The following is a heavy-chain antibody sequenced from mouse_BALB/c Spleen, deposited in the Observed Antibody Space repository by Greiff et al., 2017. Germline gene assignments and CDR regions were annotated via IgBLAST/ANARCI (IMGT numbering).Heavy chain of an antibody. J-gene: IGHJ3*01. V-gene: IGHV1-7*01. Sequence: QVQLQQSGAELAKPGASVKMSCKASGYTFTSYWMHWVKQRPGQGLEWIGYINPSTGYTEYNQKFKDKATLTADKSSSTAYMQLSSLTSEDSAVYYCAREVYYGYDGAYWGQGTLVTVSA. CDR3: AREVYYGYDGAY. CDR2: INPSTGYT. D-gene: IGHD2-2*01. CDR1: GYTFTSYW.